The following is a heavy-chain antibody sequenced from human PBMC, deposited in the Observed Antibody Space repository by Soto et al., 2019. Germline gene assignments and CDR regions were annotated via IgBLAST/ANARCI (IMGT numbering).Heavy chain of an antibody. CDR2: IYYSGST. D-gene: IGHD3-3*01. V-gene: IGHV4-59*08. CDR3: ARGGYDFWSGYYPIDY. J-gene: IGHJ4*02. CDR1: GGSISSYY. Sequence: SETLSLTCTVSGGSISSYYWSWIRQPPGKGLEWIGYIYYSGSTNYNPSLKSRVTISVDTSKNQFSLKLSSVTAADTAVYYCARGGYDFWSGYYPIDYWGQGTLVTVSS.